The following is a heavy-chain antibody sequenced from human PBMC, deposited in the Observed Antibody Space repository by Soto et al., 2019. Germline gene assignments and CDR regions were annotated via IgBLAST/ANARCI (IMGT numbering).Heavy chain of an antibody. CDR1: GFTFGDYA. V-gene: IGHV3-49*03. CDR3: TAIRFLEPLDAFDI. Sequence: PGGSLRLSCTASGFTFGDYAMSWFRQAPGKGLEWVGFIRSKAYGGTTECAASVKGRFTISRDDSKSIAYLQMNSLKTEDTAVYHCTAIRFLEPLDAFDIWGQGTMVTVSS. CDR2: IRSKAYGGTT. J-gene: IGHJ3*02. D-gene: IGHD3-3*01.